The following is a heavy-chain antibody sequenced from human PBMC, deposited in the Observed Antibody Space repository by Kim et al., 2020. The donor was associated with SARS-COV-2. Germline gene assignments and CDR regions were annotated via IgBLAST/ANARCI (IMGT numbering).Heavy chain of an antibody. D-gene: IGHD3-22*01. J-gene: IGHJ6*02. CDR3: ASSPYYYDSSGLDYYYGMDV. V-gene: IGHV5-51*01. CDR1: GYSFTSYW. Sequence: GESLKISCKGSGYSFTSYWIGWVRQMPGKGLEWMGIIYPGDSDTRYSPSFQGQVTISADKSISTAYLQWSSLKASDTAMYYCASSPYYYDSSGLDYYYGMDVWGQGTTVTVSS. CDR2: IYPGDSDT.